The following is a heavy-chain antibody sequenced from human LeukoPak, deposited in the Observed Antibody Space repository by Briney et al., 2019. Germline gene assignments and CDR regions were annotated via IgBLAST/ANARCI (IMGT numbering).Heavy chain of an antibody. J-gene: IGHJ4*02. CDR1: GYSIISGYY. Sequence: PSETLSLTCAVSGYSIISGYYWGWIRQPPGKGLGWIGSIYHSGSTYYNPSLKSRVTISVDTSKNQFSLKLSSVTAADTAVYYCARHEEVGGPTSFDYWGQGTLVTVSS. D-gene: IGHD3-3*01. V-gene: IGHV4-38-2*01. CDR3: ARHEEVGGPTSFDY. CDR2: IYHSGST.